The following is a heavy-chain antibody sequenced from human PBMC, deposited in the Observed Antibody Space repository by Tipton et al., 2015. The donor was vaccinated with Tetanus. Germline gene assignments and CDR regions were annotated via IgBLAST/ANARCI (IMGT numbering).Heavy chain of an antibody. Sequence: TLSLTCSVSGDSGSRHYWSWIRQRPGKGLEWIGYMFYGGSPKYNPSLKSRVTILVDKSKNQLSLKLRSVTAADTAVYFCARDPYYNGGGYFDYWGQGTLVTVSS. CDR3: ARDPYYNGGGYFDY. D-gene: IGHD3-10*01. J-gene: IGHJ4*02. CDR2: MFYGGSP. CDR1: GDSGSRHY. V-gene: IGHV4-59*02.